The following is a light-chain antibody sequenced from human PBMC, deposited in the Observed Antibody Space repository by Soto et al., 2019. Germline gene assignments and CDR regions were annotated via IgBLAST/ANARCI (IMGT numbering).Light chain of an antibody. CDR3: SSYTSSSTL. CDR2: EVS. CDR1: SSDVGSYNY. V-gene: IGLV2-14*01. Sequence: QSVLTQPASVSGSPGQSITISCAGTSSDVGSYNYVSWYQQHPGKAPKLMIYEVSNRPSGVSSRFSGSKSGNTASLTISGLQPEDEADYYSSSYTSSSTLFGTGTKVTVL. J-gene: IGLJ1*01.